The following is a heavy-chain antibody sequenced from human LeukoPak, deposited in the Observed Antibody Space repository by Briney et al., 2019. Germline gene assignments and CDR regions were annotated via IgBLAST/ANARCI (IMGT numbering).Heavy chain of an antibody. Sequence: SVKVSCKASGGTFSSYTISWVRQAPGQGLEWMGRIIPILGIANYAQKFQGRVTITADKSTSTAYMELSSLRSEDTAVYYCARPQSSGIDAFDIWGQGTMVTVSS. V-gene: IGHV1-69*02. CDR1: GGTFSSYT. CDR3: ARPQSSGIDAFDI. CDR2: IIPILGIA. D-gene: IGHD6-19*01. J-gene: IGHJ3*02.